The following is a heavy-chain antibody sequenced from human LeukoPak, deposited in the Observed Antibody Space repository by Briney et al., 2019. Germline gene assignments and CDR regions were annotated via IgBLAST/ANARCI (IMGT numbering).Heavy chain of an antibody. D-gene: IGHD5-12*01. Sequence: GGTLRLSCAASGFTFSSYAMSWVRQAPEKGLEWVSGISGSGGSTYHADSVKGRFTISRDNSKNTLYLQMNSLRAEDTAVYYCAKADGGYDSSFDYWGQGTLVTVSS. CDR2: ISGSGGST. V-gene: IGHV3-23*01. J-gene: IGHJ4*02. CDR3: AKADGGYDSSFDY. CDR1: GFTFSSYA.